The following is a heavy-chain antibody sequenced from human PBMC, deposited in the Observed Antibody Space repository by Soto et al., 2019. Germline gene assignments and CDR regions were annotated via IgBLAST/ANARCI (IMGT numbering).Heavy chain of an antibody. CDR3: ARAVVVTAGPYYYYGMDV. Sequence: QVQLVQSGAEVKKPGSSVKVSCKASGGTFSSYAISWVRQAPGQGLEWMGGIIPIFGTANYAQKFQGRVTITADESTSTAYMELSSLRSEDTAVYYCARAVVVTAGPYYYYGMDVWGQGTTVTVSS. CDR1: GGTFSSYA. V-gene: IGHV1-69*01. D-gene: IGHD2-21*02. CDR2: IIPIFGTA. J-gene: IGHJ6*02.